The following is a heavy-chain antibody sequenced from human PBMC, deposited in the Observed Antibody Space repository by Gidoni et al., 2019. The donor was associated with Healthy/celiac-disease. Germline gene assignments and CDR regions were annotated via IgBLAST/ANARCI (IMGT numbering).Heavy chain of an antibody. Sequence: EVQLVESGGGLVKPGGSLRLSCAASGFTFSSYSMNWVRQAPVKGLEWGSSISSSSSYIYYADSVKGRFTISRDNAKNSLYLQMNSLRAEDTAVYYCARDTREVAAAGTFDYWGQGTLVTVSS. CDR1: GFTFSSYS. D-gene: IGHD6-13*01. J-gene: IGHJ4*02. CDR2: ISSSSSYI. V-gene: IGHV3-21*01. CDR3: ARDTREVAAAGTFDY.